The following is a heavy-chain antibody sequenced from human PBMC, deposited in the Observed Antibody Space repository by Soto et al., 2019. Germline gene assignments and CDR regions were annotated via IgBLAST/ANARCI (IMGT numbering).Heavy chain of an antibody. J-gene: IGHJ4*02. Sequence: QVQLVESGGGVVQPGGSLRLSCAASGFKFTTYGMHWVRQAAGKGLEWVAVISYDGSNRYYADSVKGRFTISRDNSKNTLILQMNRLRAEDTAVYYCAKDRGEWTAELDYWGQGTLVTVSS. D-gene: IGHD3-10*01. CDR1: GFKFTTYG. CDR3: AKDRGEWTAELDY. CDR2: ISYDGSNR. V-gene: IGHV3-30*18.